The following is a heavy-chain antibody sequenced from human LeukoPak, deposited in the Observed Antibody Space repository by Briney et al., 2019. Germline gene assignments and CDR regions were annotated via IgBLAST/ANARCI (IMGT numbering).Heavy chain of an antibody. D-gene: IGHD2-15*01. CDR1: GFSFSSYN. Sequence: GGSLRLSRAASGFSFSSYNMNWVRQAPGKGLEWVSYITSSSSTIYYADSVKGRFTISRDNAKNSLYLQMNTLRAEDTAVYYCARDRGYCSGGGCYSAVYYYGMDVWGQGATVTVSS. V-gene: IGHV3-48*01. CDR2: ITSSSSTI. J-gene: IGHJ6*02. CDR3: ARDRGYCSGGGCYSAVYYYGMDV.